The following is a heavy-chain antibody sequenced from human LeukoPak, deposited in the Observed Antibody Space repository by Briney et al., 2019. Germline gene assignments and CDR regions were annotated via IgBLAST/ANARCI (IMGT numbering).Heavy chain of an antibody. CDR2: LYYSGSST. Sequence: SETLSLTCTVSGASMSGFFWTWIRQPPGRALEWIGSLYYSGSSTKYNPSLKSRVTISVDTSKSQFSLNLNSATAADTAVYYCARTSRHFYGSGTNLTPWPAGMDVWGQGTTVTVSS. J-gene: IGHJ6*02. CDR3: ARTSRHFYGSGTNLTPWPAGMDV. D-gene: IGHD3-10*01. V-gene: IGHV4-59*01. CDR1: GASMSGFF.